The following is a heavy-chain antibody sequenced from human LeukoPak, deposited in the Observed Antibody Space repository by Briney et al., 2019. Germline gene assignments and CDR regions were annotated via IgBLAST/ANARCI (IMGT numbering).Heavy chain of an antibody. D-gene: IGHD3-10*01. Sequence: SETLSLTCTVSGGSISSYFWSWIRQPPGKGLEWIGYISYSGSTDYNPSLKSRVTISVDTPKNQFSLKLRSVTAADTAVYYCARSEAPMVRGVIMVNWVDPWGQGTLVTVSS. V-gene: IGHV4-59*01. CDR3: ARSEAPMVRGVIMVNWVDP. CDR1: GGSISSYF. J-gene: IGHJ5*02. CDR2: ISYSGST.